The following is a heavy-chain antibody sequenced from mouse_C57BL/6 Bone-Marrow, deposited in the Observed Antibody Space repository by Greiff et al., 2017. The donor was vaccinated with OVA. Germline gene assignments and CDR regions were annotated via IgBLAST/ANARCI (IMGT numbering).Heavy chain of an antibody. J-gene: IGHJ2*01. CDR3: VRKDYGSRYDYFDY. CDR1: GYTFTSYW. D-gene: IGHD1-1*01. Sequence: VQLQQPGAELVMPGASVKLSCKASGYTFTSYWMHWVKQRPGQGLEWIGEIDPSDSYTNYNQKFKGKSTLTVDKSSSTAYMQVSRLTSEDSAVYYCVRKDYGSRYDYFDYWVQGTTLTVSS. V-gene: IGHV1-69*01. CDR2: IDPSDSYT.